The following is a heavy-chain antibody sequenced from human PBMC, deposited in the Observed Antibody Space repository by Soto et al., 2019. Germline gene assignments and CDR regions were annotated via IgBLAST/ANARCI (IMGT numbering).Heavy chain of an antibody. J-gene: IGHJ4*02. V-gene: IGHV4-39*01. D-gene: IGHD5-12*01. Sequence: SGTLSHTFNFAGASISSYNCWGWFSQPPGKGLEWIGSIIYSGAIMYNPSLQSRLTLFVDPSKDQFSLKLGSVTAADTAVYNCVTHAQWIITAYGGQGTL. CDR1: GASISSYNC. CDR3: VTHAQWIITAY. CDR2: IIYSGAI.